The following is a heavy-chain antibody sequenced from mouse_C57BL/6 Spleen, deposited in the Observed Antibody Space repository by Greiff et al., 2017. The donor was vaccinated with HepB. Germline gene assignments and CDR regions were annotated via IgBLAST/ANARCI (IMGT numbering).Heavy chain of an antibody. V-gene: IGHV1-82*01. CDR3: ARHGSSFYWYFDV. Sequence: VQRVESGPELVKPGASVKISCKASGYAFSSSWMNWVKQRPGKGLEWIGRIYPGDGDTNYNGKFKGKATLTADKSSSTAYMQLSSLTSEDSAVYFCARHGSSFYWYFDVWGTGTTVTVSS. J-gene: IGHJ1*03. CDR1: GYAFSSSW. CDR2: IYPGDGDT. D-gene: IGHD1-1*01.